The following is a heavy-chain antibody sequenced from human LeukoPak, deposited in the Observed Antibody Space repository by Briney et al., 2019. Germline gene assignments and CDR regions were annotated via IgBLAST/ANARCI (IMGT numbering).Heavy chain of an antibody. Sequence: GGSLRLSCAASGFTFSNYGMHWVRQAPGRGLEWVAVISYDESQEYYVESVKGRFTISRDNSRKTVYLQMDSLRADDTAVYYRTRGEEGWYFDVWGRGTMVTVSS. CDR2: ISYDESQE. CDR1: GFTFSNYG. J-gene: IGHJ2*01. V-gene: IGHV3-33*01. CDR3: TRGEEGWYFDV.